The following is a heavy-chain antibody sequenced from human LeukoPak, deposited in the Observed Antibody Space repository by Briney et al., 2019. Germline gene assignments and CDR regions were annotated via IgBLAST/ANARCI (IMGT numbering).Heavy chain of an antibody. Sequence: GGSLRLSCAASGFTFSSYSMNWVRQAPGKGLEWVSSISSSSYYIYYVDSVKGRFTISRDNAKSSLYVQMNSLRAEDTAVYYCARGRIVVLPAAMGGVYFDYWGQGTLVTVSS. CDR1: GFTFSSYS. CDR3: ARGRIVVLPAAMGGVYFDY. CDR2: ISSSSYYI. V-gene: IGHV3-21*01. J-gene: IGHJ4*02. D-gene: IGHD2-2*01.